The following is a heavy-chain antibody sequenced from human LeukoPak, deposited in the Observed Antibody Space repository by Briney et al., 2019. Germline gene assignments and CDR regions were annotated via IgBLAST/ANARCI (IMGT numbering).Heavy chain of an antibody. V-gene: IGHV4-39*01. CDR3: ARREWSSTPFDY. CDR2: IYYSGST. J-gene: IGHJ4*02. D-gene: IGHD2-8*01. Sequence: SQTLSLTCTVSGGSISSNSYYWGWMHQPPGKGLEWIGSIYYSGSTYYNPSLKSRVTISVDTSRNQFSLKLNSVTAADTAVFYCARREWSSTPFDYWGQGTLVTVSS. CDR1: GGSISSNSYY.